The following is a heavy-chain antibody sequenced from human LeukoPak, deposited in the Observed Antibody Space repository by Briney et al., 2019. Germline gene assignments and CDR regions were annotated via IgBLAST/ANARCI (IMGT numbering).Heavy chain of an antibody. J-gene: IGHJ4*02. D-gene: IGHD7-27*01. CDR2: ISYDGSNK. CDR1: GFTFSSYA. CDR3: ARETDWGIPFFDY. Sequence: PGGSLRLSCAASGFTFSSYAMLWLRQAPGKGLEWVAVISYDGSNKYYADSVKGRFTISRDNSKNTLYLQMNSLRAEDTSVYYCARETDWGIPFFDYWGQATLVTVSS. V-gene: IGHV3-30-3*01.